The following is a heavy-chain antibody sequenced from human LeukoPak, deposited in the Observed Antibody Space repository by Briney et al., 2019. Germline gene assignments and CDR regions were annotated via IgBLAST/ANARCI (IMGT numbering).Heavy chain of an antibody. CDR3: AAASAFSSSRRS. J-gene: IGHJ5*02. CDR2: ITASDTTK. Sequence: PGGSLRLSCAASGLTFSSYNMNWVRQAPGKGPEWVAYITASDTTKYYADSVKGRFTISRDNAKKSLFLQMNSLRAEDTAVYYCAAASAFSSSRRSWGQGTVVSVSS. V-gene: IGHV3-48*01. D-gene: IGHD6-13*01. CDR1: GLTFSSYN.